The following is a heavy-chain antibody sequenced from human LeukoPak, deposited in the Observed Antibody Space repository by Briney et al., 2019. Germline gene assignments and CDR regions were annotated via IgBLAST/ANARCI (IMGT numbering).Heavy chain of an antibody. J-gene: IGHJ5*02. V-gene: IGHV3-7*01. CDR1: GFTFSSYW. D-gene: IGHD3-10*01. CDR3: ARVSPSMVRGGIVIGSFDP. Sequence: GGSLRLSCAASGFTFSSYWMSWVRQAPGKGLEWVANIKHDGSEQYSVDSVKGRFTVSRDNAKNSLYLHMNSLRVEDTAVYYCARVSPSMVRGGIVIGSFDPWGQGALVTVSS. CDR2: IKHDGSEQ.